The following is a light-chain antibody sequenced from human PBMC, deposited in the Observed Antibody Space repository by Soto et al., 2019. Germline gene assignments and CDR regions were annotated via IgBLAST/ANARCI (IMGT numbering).Light chain of an antibody. J-gene: IGLJ2*01. CDR2: EVS. CDR3: SSYTSSSTVV. Sequence: QAVVTQPASVSGSPGQSITISCTGTSSDVGGYNYVSWYQQHPGKAPRLMIYEVSNRHSGVSNRFSGSKSGNTASLTISGLQAEDEADYYCSSYTSSSTVVFGGGTKLPVL. V-gene: IGLV2-14*01. CDR1: SSDVGGYNY.